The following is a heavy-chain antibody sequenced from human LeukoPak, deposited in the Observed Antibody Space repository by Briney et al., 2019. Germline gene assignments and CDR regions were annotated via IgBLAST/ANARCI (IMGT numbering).Heavy chain of an antibody. CDR3: AGDGGLERYFDY. Sequence: GGSLRLSCAASGFTFGNYWMHWVRQGPGKGLVWVSRINSDGSSRSYADSVKGRVTISRDNAKNTLYLQMNSPRAEDTAVYYCAGDGGLERYFDYWGQGTLVTVSS. CDR1: GFTFGNYW. J-gene: IGHJ4*02. D-gene: IGHD1-1*01. CDR2: INSDGSSR. V-gene: IGHV3-74*01.